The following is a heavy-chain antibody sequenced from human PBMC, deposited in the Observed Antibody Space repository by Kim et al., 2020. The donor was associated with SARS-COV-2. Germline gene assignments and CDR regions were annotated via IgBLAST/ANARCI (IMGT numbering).Heavy chain of an antibody. V-gene: IGHV3-30-3*01. J-gene: IGHJ4*02. Sequence: GGSLRLSCTASGFTFNSHAMHWVRQSPGKGLEWVAIISFDGSKEYYADSAKGRFTISRDNPKKILYLQMDSLTTEDTAVYYCARDSAVDGWYFFFDHCGQGTLVTVSS. CDR3: ARDSAVDGWYFFFDH. CDR1: GFTFNSHA. D-gene: IGHD6-19*01. CDR2: ISFDGSKE.